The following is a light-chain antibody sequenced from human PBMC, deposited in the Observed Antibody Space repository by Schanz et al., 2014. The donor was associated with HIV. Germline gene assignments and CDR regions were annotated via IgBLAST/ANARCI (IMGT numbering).Light chain of an antibody. CDR3: QQYNDWPPIT. CDR2: GAS. CDR1: QSVSSY. V-gene: IGKV3D-15*01. Sequence: EIVLTQSPATLSLSPGERATLSCRASQSVSSYLAWYQQKPGQAPRLLIYGASSRATGIPGRFSGSGSGTEFALTISSLQSEDFAVYYYQQYNDWPPITFGQGTRLEIK. J-gene: IGKJ5*01.